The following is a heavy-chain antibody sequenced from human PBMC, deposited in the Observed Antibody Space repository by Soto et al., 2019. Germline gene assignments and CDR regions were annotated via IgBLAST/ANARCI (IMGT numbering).Heavy chain of an antibody. Sequence: QVQLVQSGAEVKKPGSSVKVSCKASGGTFSSYAISWVRQAPGQGLEWMGGIIPIFGTANYAQKFQGRVTITADESTSTAYMELSSLRSEDTAVHYCARGCSSTSCYPTNYYYGMDVWGQGTTVTVSS. CDR1: GGTFSSYA. J-gene: IGHJ6*02. CDR2: IIPIFGTA. CDR3: ARGCSSTSCYPTNYYYGMDV. D-gene: IGHD2-2*01. V-gene: IGHV1-69*01.